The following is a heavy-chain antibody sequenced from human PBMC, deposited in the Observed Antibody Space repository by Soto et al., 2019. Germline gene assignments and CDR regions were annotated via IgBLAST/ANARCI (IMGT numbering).Heavy chain of an antibody. J-gene: IGHJ6*02. CDR2: MSHDGSNK. CDR1: GFFFSSYT. Sequence: LRLSCAASGFFFSSYTMHWVRQAQGKGLEWVAAMSHDGSNKYYADSVKGRFIISRDNSKNTLYLQINSLRAEETAVYYCARDRGGSGEGYKLPCYLYAMDVWGQGTTVTVSS. V-gene: IGHV3-30*03. D-gene: IGHD2-15*01. CDR3: ARDRGGSGEGYKLPCYLYAMDV.